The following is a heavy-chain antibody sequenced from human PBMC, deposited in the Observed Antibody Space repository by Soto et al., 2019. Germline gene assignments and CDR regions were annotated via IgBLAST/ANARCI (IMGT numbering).Heavy chain of an antibody. CDR1: GCAVRSYS. CDR3: ARDLGYSYGTRLQYGMDA. D-gene: IGHD5-18*01. Sequence: CCHRLSRAAAGCAVRSYSLICVKPDQGKGLEWVSYISSSSITIYYADSVKGRFTISRDNAKNSLYLQMNSLRDEDTAVYYCARDLGYSYGTRLQYGMDARGQGTTVTVSS. CDR2: ISSSSITI. V-gene: IGHV3-48*02. J-gene: IGHJ6*02.